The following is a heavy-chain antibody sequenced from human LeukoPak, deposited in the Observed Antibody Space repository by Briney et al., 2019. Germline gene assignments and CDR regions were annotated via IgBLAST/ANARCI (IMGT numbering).Heavy chain of an antibody. D-gene: IGHD3-3*01. CDR1: GFSFRTHS. V-gene: IGHV3-21*01. CDR2: ITSFGSDI. Sequence: GGSLRLSCAASGFSFRTHSMKWVRQAPGKGLEWVSSITSFGSDIYYADSVKGRFTISRDDGKNSLYLQMNSLGAEDSAVYYCARAHDFWSGYGGNYMDVWREGTTVTVSS. CDR3: ARAHDFWSGYGGNYMDV. J-gene: IGHJ6*03.